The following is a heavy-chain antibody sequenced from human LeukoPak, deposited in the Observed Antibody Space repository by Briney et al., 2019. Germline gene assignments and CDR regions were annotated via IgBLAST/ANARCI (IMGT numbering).Heavy chain of an antibody. CDR3: ARSCPQAFDI. CDR1: GGSISSYY. CDR2: IYYSGST. V-gene: IGHV4-59*01. J-gene: IGHJ3*02. Sequence: SGPGLVKPSETLSLTCTVSGGSISSYYWSWIRQPPGKGLEWIGYIYYSGSTNYNPSLESRVTISVDTSKNQFSLKLSSVTAADTAVYYCARSCPQAFDIWGQGTMVTVSS.